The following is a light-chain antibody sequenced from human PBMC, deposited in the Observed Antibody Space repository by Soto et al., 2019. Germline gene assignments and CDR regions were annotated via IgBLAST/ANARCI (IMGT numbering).Light chain of an antibody. Sequence: DIVLTQSPGTLCLSAGERATLSCRASQSVSSSYLACYQQKPGQAPRRLMYGASRRATGIPARFTPSWSGTDFSLTISRLEPEDYAVYYGHQYGSSQGTFGPGTKVE. CDR1: QSVSSSY. J-gene: IGKJ1*01. CDR2: GAS. CDR3: HQYGSSQGT. V-gene: IGKV3-20*01.